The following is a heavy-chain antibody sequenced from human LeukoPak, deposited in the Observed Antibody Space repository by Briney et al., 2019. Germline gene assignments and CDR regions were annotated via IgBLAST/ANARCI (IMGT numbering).Heavy chain of an antibody. V-gene: IGHV3-23*01. Sequence: GGSLRLSCAASGFTFSSYAMSWVRQAPGKGLEWVSAISGSGGSTYYADSVKGRFTISRDNSRNTLYLQMNSLRAEDTAVYYCAKTPYSSSWYYFDYWGQGTLVTVSS. D-gene: IGHD6-13*01. CDR2: ISGSGGST. CDR1: GFTFSSYA. J-gene: IGHJ4*02. CDR3: AKTPYSSSWYYFDY.